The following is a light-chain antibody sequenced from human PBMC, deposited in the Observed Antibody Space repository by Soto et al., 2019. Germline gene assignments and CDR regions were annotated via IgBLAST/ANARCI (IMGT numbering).Light chain of an antibody. CDR3: QQSHDSPVT. J-gene: IGKJ3*01. CDR2: GAS. V-gene: IGKV1-39*01. Sequence: DIEMTQSPSSLSVSLGDRVIITCRSSQSISTYVNWYEQKPGKAPKLLIYGASTLQSGVPSRFSGGGSGTDFTLTISSLQPEDSGTYYCQQSHDSPVTFGAGTKVDIX. CDR1: QSISTY.